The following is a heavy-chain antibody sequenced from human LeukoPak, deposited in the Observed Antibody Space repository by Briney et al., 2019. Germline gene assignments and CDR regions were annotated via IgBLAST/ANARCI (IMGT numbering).Heavy chain of an antibody. CDR3: ASYVVGSGSYIPQYAFDI. CDR2: VYYSGST. D-gene: IGHD3-10*01. CDR1: GGSVSSAGYY. Sequence: SETLSLTCTVSGGSVSSAGYYWSWIRQPPGKGLEWIGYVYYSGSTNYNPSLKSRVTISIDTSKNQFSLKLSSVTAADTAVYYCASYVVGSGSYIPQYAFDIWGQGTMVTVSS. V-gene: IGHV4-61*08. J-gene: IGHJ3*02.